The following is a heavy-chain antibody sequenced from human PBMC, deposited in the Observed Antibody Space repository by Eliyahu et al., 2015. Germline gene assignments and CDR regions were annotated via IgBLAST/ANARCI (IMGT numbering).Heavy chain of an antibody. J-gene: IGHJ4*02. CDR2: ISGSGGST. CDR1: GFTFXSYA. D-gene: IGHD1-26*01. V-gene: IGHV3-23*01. CDR3: ATKGIVGATFDY. Sequence: EVQLLESGGGLVQPGGSLRLSCAASGFTFXSYAXSWVRQAPGKGREWVSAISGSGGSTYYADSVKGRFTISRDNSKNTLYLQMNSLRAEDTAVYYCATKGIVGATFDYWGQGTLVTVSS.